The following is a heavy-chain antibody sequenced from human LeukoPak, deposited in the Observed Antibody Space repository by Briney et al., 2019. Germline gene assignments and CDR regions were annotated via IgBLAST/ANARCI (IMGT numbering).Heavy chain of an antibody. CDR1: GFTFNSYS. D-gene: IGHD4-17*01. CDR3: ARVPPTTAHS. J-gene: IGHJ4*02. Sequence: GGSLRLSCAASGFTFNSYSMNWVRQTPEKGLEWVSSISHSSTYMYYTDSVKGRFTISRDNAKNSLYLQMNSLRAEDTAVYYCARVPPTTAHSWGQGTLVTVFS. CDR2: ISHSSTYM. V-gene: IGHV3-21*01.